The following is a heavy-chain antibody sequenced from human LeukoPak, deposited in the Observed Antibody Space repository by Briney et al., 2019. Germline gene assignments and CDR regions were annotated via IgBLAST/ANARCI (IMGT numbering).Heavy chain of an antibody. Sequence: ASVKVSCKASGGTFSSYAISWVRQAPGQGLEWMGGIIPIFGTANYAQKFQGRVTITADESTSTAYMELSSLRSEDTAVYYCARDSSTIFGVVTAHPPTYWGQGTLVTVSS. J-gene: IGHJ4*02. V-gene: IGHV1-69*13. CDR3: ARDSSTIFGVVTAHPPTY. CDR1: GGTFSSYA. CDR2: IIPIFGTA. D-gene: IGHD3-3*01.